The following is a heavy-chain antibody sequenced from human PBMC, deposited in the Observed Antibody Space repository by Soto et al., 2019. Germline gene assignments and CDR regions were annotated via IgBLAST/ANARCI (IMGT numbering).Heavy chain of an antibody. CDR3: ARDRAAGGY. V-gene: IGHV3-48*03. CDR2: ISSGGDTI. Sequence: GESLKISCAASGFSFSNYEMNWVRQAPGKGLEWVAYISSGGDTIHYADSVRGRFTVSRDNARNSLSLQMNTLRVEDTALYYCARDRAAGGYWGQGTLVTVPQ. CDR1: GFSFSNYE. J-gene: IGHJ4*02. D-gene: IGHD6-13*01.